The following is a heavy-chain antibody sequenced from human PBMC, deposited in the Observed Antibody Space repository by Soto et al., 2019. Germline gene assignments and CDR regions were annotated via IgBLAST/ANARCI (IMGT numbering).Heavy chain of an antibody. V-gene: IGHV1-3*01. J-gene: IGHJ4*02. CDR2: INAGNGNT. CDR1: GYTFTSYA. Sequence: ASVKVSCKASGYTFTSYAMHWVRQAPGQRLEWMGWINAGNGNTKYSQKFQGRITITRDTSGSTAYMGLSSLRSEDTAVYYCARGERGTLIVGATLRATGYYFDYWGQGTLVTVSS. CDR3: ARGERGTLIVGATLRATGYYFDY. D-gene: IGHD1-26*01.